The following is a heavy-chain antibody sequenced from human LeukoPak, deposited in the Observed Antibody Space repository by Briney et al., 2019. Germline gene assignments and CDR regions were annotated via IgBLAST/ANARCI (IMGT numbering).Heavy chain of an antibody. V-gene: IGHV3-64D*06. Sequence: GGSLRLSCSASGFTFSSYAMHWVRQAPGKGLEYVSAISSNGGSTYYADSVKGRFTISRDNSKNTLYLQMSSLRAEDTAVYYCARDQLYCTGGYCYFDSWGQGTLVTVSS. CDR1: GFTFSSYA. CDR3: ARDQLYCTGGYCYFDS. D-gene: IGHD2-8*02. CDR2: ISSNGGST. J-gene: IGHJ4*02.